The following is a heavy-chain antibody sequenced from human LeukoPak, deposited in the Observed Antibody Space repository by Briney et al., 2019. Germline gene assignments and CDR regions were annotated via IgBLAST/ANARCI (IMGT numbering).Heavy chain of an antibody. CDR3: ARVADDGSGYYYQYFQH. Sequence: SETLSLTCTVSGGSVSSGSYYWSWIRQPPGKGLEWIGYIYYSGSTNYNPSLKSRVTISVDTSKNQFSLKLSSVTAADTAVYYCARVADDGSGYYYQYFQHLGQGTLVTVSS. D-gene: IGHD3-22*01. V-gene: IGHV4-61*01. J-gene: IGHJ1*01. CDR2: IYYSGST. CDR1: GGSVSSGSYY.